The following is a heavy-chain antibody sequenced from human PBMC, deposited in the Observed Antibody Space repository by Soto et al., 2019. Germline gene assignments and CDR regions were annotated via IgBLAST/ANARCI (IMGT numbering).Heavy chain of an antibody. V-gene: IGHV3-30*18. D-gene: IGHD1-26*01. CDR2: ISYDGSNK. CDR1: GFTFSSYG. Sequence: QVQLVESGGGVVQPGRSLRLSCAASGFTFSSYGMHWVRQAPGTGLEWVAVISYDGSNKYYADSVKGRFTISRDNSKNTLYLQMNRLRAEDTAVYYCAKAAYSGSYFDYWGQGTLVTVSS. CDR3: AKAAYSGSYFDY. J-gene: IGHJ4*02.